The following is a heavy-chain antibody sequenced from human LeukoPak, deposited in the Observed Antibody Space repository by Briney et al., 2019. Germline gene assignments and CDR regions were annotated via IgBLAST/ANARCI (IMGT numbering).Heavy chain of an antibody. CDR3: ARGDSSSWHY. D-gene: IGHD6-13*01. V-gene: IGHV4-59*12. Sequence: SETLSLTCTVSGGSISTYYWSWIRQPPGKGLECIGYMYYSGSINYNPSLKSRVTISVDTSKNQFSLKLSSVTAADTAVYYCARGDSSSWHYWGQGALVTVSS. J-gene: IGHJ4*02. CDR1: GGSISTYY. CDR2: MYYSGSI.